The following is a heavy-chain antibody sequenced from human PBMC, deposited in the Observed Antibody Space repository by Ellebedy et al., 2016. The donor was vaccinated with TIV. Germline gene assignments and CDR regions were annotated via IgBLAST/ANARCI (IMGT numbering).Heavy chain of an antibody. Sequence: SETLSLTXTVSGGSISSSNWWSWVRQPPGKGLEWIGEIYHSGSTNYNPSLKSRVTISVDKSKNQFSLKLSSVTAADTAVYYCARGGSREVVANPSWGEIDYWGQGTLVTVSS. CDR2: IYHSGST. CDR1: GGSISSSNW. D-gene: IGHD2-15*01. CDR3: ARGGSREVVANPSWGEIDY. V-gene: IGHV4-4*02. J-gene: IGHJ4*02.